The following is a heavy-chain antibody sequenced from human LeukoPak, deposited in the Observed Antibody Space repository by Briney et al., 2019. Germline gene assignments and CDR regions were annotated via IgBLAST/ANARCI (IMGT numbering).Heavy chain of an antibody. CDR2: IGPHSSAT. V-gene: IGHV1-2*02. CDR1: GFTFTDYY. D-gene: IGHD2/OR15-2a*01. CDR3: AREGNGLLSKDFDY. Sequence: GASMKVSCKSSGFTFTDYYIHWVRQAPGQGLEWMGYIGPHSSATSSPQEFQGRVTMTRDTSMSTAYMELTRLTPDDTAVYYCAREGNGLLSKDFDYWGQGTLVTVSS. J-gene: IGHJ4*02.